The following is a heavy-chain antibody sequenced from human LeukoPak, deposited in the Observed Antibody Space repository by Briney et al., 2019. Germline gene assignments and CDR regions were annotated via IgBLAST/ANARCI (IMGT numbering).Heavy chain of an antibody. CDR3: ARVWPGTEDDY. D-gene: IGHD3/OR15-3a*01. J-gene: IGHJ4*02. CDR1: GGSFSGYY. Sequence: SETLSLTCAVHGGSFSGYYWSWIRQPPGKGLEWIGYIYYSGSTYYNPSLKSRVTISVDTSKNQFSLKLSSVTAANTAVYYCARVWPGTEDDYWGQGTLVTVSS. V-gene: IGHV4-30-4*08. CDR2: IYYSGST.